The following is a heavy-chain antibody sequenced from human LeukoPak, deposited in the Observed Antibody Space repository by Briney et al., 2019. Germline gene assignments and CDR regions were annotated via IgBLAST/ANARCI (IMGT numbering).Heavy chain of an antibody. CDR1: GGSISSGGDY. J-gene: IGHJ4*02. V-gene: IGHV4-30-2*01. CDR3: ESQDPIQH. Sequence: SETLSLTCTVSGGSISSGGDYWSWIRRPPGEGLGWIGYIYHSGSTYYNPSLKSRVTISVDRSKNQFSLKRSSVTPARTGVYYCESQDPIQHWGQGPRVSVPS. D-gene: IGHD2-21*01. CDR2: IYHSGST.